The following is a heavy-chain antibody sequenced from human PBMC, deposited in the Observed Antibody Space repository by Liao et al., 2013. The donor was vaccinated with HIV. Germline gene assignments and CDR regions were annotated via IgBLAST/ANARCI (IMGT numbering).Heavy chain of an antibody. V-gene: IGHV4-61*08. Sequence: QVQLQQWGAGLLKPSETLSLTCTVSGDSISSAEYYWSWIRQPPGKGLEWIGYIYYSGSTYYNPSLRSRLTMSVDTSTNEFSLRLTSVTAADTAIYYCATGDNAFDFWGQGTLVSVSS. CDR1: GDSISSAEYY. J-gene: IGHJ4*02. D-gene: IGHD7-27*01. CDR2: IYYSGST. CDR3: ATGDNAFDF.